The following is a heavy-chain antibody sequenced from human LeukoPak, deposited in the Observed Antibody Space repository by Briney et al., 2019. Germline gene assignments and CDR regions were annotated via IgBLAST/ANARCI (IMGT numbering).Heavy chain of an antibody. Sequence: GGSLRLSCAASGFIFSSYGMHWVRQAPGKGLEWVAFIRYDGSNTYYADSVKGRFTISRDNSKNTLYLQMNSLRGEDTAVYYCAKDDQPGDSRGAFDIWGQGTMVTVSS. D-gene: IGHD4-17*01. V-gene: IGHV3-30*02. CDR1: GFIFSSYG. CDR3: AKDDQPGDSRGAFDI. J-gene: IGHJ3*02. CDR2: IRYDGSNT.